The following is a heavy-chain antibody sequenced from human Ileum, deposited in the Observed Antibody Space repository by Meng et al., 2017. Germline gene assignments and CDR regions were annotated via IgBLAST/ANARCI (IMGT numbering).Heavy chain of an antibody. CDR3: ARDKGSGSSDEESGFDY. D-gene: IGHD6-19*01. V-gene: IGHV3-48*03. Sequence: GESLKISCAASGFTFSSYEMNWVRQAPGKGLEWVSYISTSGTTIDYADSVKGRFTISRDNAQNSLFLQMNSVRAEDTAVYFCARDKGSGSSDEESGFDYWGQGTLVTVSS. J-gene: IGHJ4*02. CDR2: ISTSGTTI. CDR1: GFTFSSYE.